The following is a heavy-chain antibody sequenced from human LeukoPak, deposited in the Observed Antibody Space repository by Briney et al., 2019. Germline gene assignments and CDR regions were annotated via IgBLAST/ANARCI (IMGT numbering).Heavy chain of an antibody. J-gene: IGHJ4*02. V-gene: IGHV4-59*01. Sequence: SETLSLTCTVSGGSISSYYWSWIRQPPGKGLECIGYIYYSGSTNYNPPPKSRVTISVDTSKNQFSLKLSSVTAADTAVYYCARVSSGGSKLFDYWGQGTLVTVSS. CDR2: IYYSGST. D-gene: IGHD2-15*01. CDR3: ARVSSGGSKLFDY. CDR1: GGSISSYY.